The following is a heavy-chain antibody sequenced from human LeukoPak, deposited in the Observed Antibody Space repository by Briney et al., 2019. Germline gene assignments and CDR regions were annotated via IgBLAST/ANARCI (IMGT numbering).Heavy chain of an antibody. CDR3: ARRDSPARAFDI. CDR1: GGTFSSYA. Sequence: SVKVSCKASGGTFSSYAISWVRRAPGQGLEWMGGIIPIFGTANYAQKFQGRVTITADESTSTAYMELSSLRSEDTAVYHCARRDSPARAFDIWGQGTMVTVSS. J-gene: IGHJ3*02. V-gene: IGHV1-69*01. CDR2: IIPIFGTA. D-gene: IGHD3-22*01.